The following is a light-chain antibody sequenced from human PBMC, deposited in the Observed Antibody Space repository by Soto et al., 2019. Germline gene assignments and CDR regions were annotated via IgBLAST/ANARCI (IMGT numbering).Light chain of an antibody. V-gene: IGKV1-39*01. CDR1: QSISTY. CDR2: AAS. CDR3: QQSYRAPLT. J-gene: IGKJ3*01. Sequence: IQMTQSPSSLSASLGDRVTITCRASQSISTYLNWYQQKPGKAPKFLIYAASSLQSGVPSRFSGSGSGTDFTLTISSLQPEDSATYYCQQSYRAPLTFGPGTKVDIK.